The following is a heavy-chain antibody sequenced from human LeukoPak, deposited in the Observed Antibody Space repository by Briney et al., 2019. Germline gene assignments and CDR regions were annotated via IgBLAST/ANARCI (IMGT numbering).Heavy chain of an antibody. CDR3: ARDFPVAGTGFDY. J-gene: IGHJ4*02. CDR1: GYTLTELS. Sequence: ASVKVSCKVSGYTLTELSMHWVRQAPGQGLEWMGWINPNSGGTNYAQKFQGRVTMTRDTSISTAYMELSRLRSDDTAVYYCARDFPVAGTGFDYWGQGTLVTVSS. V-gene: IGHV1-2*02. D-gene: IGHD6-19*01. CDR2: INPNSGGT.